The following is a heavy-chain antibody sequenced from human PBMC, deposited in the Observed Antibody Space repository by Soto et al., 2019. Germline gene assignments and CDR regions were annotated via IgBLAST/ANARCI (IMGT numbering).Heavy chain of an antibody. CDR1: GGSISSSSITYY. D-gene: IGHD6-19*01. V-gene: IGHV4-39*01. CDR2: IHSSGSA. Sequence: QLQLQESGPGLVKPSETLSLTCTVSGGSISSSSITYYWGWIRQPPGKGPEWIGGIHSSGSAYYNPSLKSRVTVAIEVSKNEFSLKLSSVTAADTAVYYCARRPRAVAGMDNWFDPWGQGILVTVSS. CDR3: ARRPRAVAGMDNWFDP. J-gene: IGHJ5*02.